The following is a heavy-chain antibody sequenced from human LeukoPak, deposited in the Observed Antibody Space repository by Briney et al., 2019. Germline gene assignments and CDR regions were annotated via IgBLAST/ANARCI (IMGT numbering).Heavy chain of an antibody. J-gene: IGHJ3*02. Sequence: GWSLGLPCAASGVNFDDDAMDGGRAAPGNGRDWVSDISWNGGSIGYADSVKGRFTISRDNAKNSLYLQMNSLRAEDMALYYCAKALSKWELLRVCAFDIWGQGTMVTVSS. V-gene: IGHV3-9*03. D-gene: IGHD1-26*01. CDR1: GVNFDDDA. CDR3: AKALSKWELLRVCAFDI. CDR2: ISWNGGSI.